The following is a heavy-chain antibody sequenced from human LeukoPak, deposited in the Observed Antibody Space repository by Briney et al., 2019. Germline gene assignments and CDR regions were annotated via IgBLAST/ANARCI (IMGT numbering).Heavy chain of an antibody. V-gene: IGHV4-59*08. CDR2: IYSSGSS. CDR1: GGSITSYY. J-gene: IGHJ5*02. CDR3: ARHVGGGGVLRFDP. D-gene: IGHD3-3*01. Sequence: PSETLSLTCSVSGGSITSYYWSWIRQPPGKGLEWIGYIYSSGSSNYNPSLRSRVTTSVDTSKNQFSLNLSSVTAADTAVYYCARHVGGGGVLRFDPWGQGTLVTVSS.